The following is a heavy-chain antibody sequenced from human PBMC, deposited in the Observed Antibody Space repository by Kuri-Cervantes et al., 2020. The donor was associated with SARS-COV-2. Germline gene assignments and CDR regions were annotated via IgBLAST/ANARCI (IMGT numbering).Heavy chain of an antibody. Sequence: GESLKISCAASGFTFSSYAMSWVRQAPGKGLEWVSAISGSGGSTYYADSVKGRFTISRDNSKNTVDLQMNSLRVEDTAVYYCARELSGWDSYYFYYMDVWGKGTTVTVSS. CDR1: GFTFSSYA. D-gene: IGHD6-19*01. V-gene: IGHV3-23*01. CDR3: ARELSGWDSYYFYYMDV. J-gene: IGHJ6*03. CDR2: ISGSGGST.